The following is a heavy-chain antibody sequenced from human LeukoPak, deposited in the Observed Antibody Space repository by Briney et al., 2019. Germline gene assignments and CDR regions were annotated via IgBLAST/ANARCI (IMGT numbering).Heavy chain of an antibody. Sequence: ASVKVSCKASGYTFTGYYVHWVRQAPGQGLERMGRINPNSGGTNYAQKFQGRVTMTRDTSISTAYMELTRLRSDDTAVYSCARASGSSDLNYWGQGTLVTVSS. D-gene: IGHD1-26*01. CDR3: ARASGSSDLNY. V-gene: IGHV1-2*06. CDR2: INPNSGGT. CDR1: GYTFTGYY. J-gene: IGHJ4*02.